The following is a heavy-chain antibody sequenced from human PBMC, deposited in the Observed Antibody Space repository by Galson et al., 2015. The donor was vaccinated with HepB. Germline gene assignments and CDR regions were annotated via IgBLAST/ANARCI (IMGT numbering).Heavy chain of an antibody. CDR2: FSSSRNYI. CDR3: ARDSGDYGIPFDY. V-gene: IGHV3-21*01. J-gene: IGHJ4*02. CDR1: GFTFSSYS. D-gene: IGHD4-17*01. Sequence: SLRLSCAASGFTFSSYSMNWVRQAPGKGLEWVSSFSSSRNYIYYADSVRGRFTISRDNAKNSLYLQMNSLRAEDTAVYYCARDSGDYGIPFDYWGQGTLVTVSS.